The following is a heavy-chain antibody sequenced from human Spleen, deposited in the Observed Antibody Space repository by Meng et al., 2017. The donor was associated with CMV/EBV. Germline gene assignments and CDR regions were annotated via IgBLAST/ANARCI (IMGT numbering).Heavy chain of an antibody. CDR2: LRFDGTNK. CDR1: GFTFSSYG. Sequence: GGSLRLSCAASGFTFSSYGMHWVHQAPGKGLEWVAFLRFDGTNKEYADSVKGRFSISRDNSKNTLYLEMSSLRAEDTAVYYCASSGSGYQISYYYYGVDVWGQGTTVTVSS. J-gene: IGHJ6*02. V-gene: IGHV3-30*02. CDR3: ASSGSGYQISYYYYGVDV. D-gene: IGHD5-18*01.